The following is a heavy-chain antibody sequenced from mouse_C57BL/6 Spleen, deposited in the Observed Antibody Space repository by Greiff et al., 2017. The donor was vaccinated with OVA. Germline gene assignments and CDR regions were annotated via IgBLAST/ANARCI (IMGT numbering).Heavy chain of an antibody. Sequence: QVQLQQSGAELVKPGASVKISCKASGYAFSSYWMNWVKQRPGKGLEWIGQIYPGDGDTNYNGKFKGKATLTADKSSSPAYMQLSSLTSEDSAVYFCAHYGSSPPYYAMDYWGQGTSVTVSS. V-gene: IGHV1-80*01. J-gene: IGHJ4*01. CDR3: AHYGSSPPYYAMDY. CDR1: GYAFSSYW. D-gene: IGHD1-1*01. CDR2: IYPGDGDT.